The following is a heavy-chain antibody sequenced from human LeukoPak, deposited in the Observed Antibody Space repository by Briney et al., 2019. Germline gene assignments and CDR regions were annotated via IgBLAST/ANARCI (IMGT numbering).Heavy chain of an antibody. Sequence: ASVKVSCKASGYTFTSYGISWVRQAPGQGLEWMGWISGYNGNTDYAQNLQGRVTMTTDTSTSTAYMELRSLRSDDTAVYYCARGPVCSSTSCRYYYMDVWGKGTTVTISS. J-gene: IGHJ6*03. CDR1: GYTFTSYG. CDR3: ARGPVCSSTSCRYYYMDV. V-gene: IGHV1-18*01. CDR2: ISGYNGNT. D-gene: IGHD2-2*01.